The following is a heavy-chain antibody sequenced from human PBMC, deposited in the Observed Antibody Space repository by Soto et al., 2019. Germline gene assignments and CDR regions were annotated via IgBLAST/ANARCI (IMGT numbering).Heavy chain of an antibody. V-gene: IGHV1-18*01. Sequence: GASVKVSCKASGYTFTSYGISWVRQAPGQGLEWMGWISAYNGNTNYAQKPQGRVTMTTDTSTSTAYMELRSLRSDDTAVYYCARDYTVAGSHDAFDIWGQGTMVTVSS. CDR2: ISAYNGNT. CDR3: ARDYTVAGSHDAFDI. J-gene: IGHJ3*02. D-gene: IGHD6-19*01. CDR1: GYTFTSYG.